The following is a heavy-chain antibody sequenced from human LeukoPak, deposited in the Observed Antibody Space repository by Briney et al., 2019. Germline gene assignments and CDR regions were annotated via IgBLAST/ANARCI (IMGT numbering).Heavy chain of an antibody. Sequence: ASVKVSCKASGYTFTNYGINWVRQAPGQGLEWMGWISAYNGHTNYAQKLQGRVTMTTDTSTSTAYMEVRSLRSDDTVVYYCARVGSVLYVYYYYYIDVWGKGTTVTVSS. V-gene: IGHV1-18*01. CDR1: GYTFTNYG. CDR2: ISAYNGHT. J-gene: IGHJ6*03. CDR3: ARVGSVLYVYYYYYIDV. D-gene: IGHD2/OR15-2a*01.